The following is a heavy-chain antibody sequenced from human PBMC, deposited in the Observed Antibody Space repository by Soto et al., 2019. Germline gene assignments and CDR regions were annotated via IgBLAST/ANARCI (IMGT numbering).Heavy chain of an antibody. CDR1: GGSVSSDSYH. CDR2: IYYSGST. V-gene: IGHV4-61*01. CDR3: ATRVGATPPRT. J-gene: IGHJ5*02. D-gene: IGHD1-26*01. Sequence: QVQLQESGPGLVKPSETLSLSCTVSGGSVSSDSYHWCWIRQPPGKVLEWIGNIYYSGSTNYNPSLKSRVTISLDTSKNQFSLKLSSVTAADTAVYYCATRVGATPPRTWGQGTLVIVSS.